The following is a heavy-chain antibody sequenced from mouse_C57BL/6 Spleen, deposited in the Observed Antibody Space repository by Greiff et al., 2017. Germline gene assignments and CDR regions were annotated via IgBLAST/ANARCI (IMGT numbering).Heavy chain of an antibody. CDR3: ARGDYGSSYGYFDY. J-gene: IGHJ2*01. V-gene: IGHV5-6*01. D-gene: IGHD1-1*01. CDR1: GFTFSSYG. Sequence: EVKLVESGGDLVKPGGSLKLSCAASGFTFSSYGMSWVRQTPDKRLEWVATISSGGSYTYYPDSVKGRFTISRDNAKNTLYLQMSSLKSEGTAMYYCARGDYGSSYGYFDYGGEGTTLTVSS. CDR2: ISSGGSYT.